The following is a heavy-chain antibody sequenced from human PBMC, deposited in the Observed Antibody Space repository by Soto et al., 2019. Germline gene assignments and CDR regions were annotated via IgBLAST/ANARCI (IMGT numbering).Heavy chain of an antibody. V-gene: IGHV1-8*01. CDR3: ARASGYYDFWNGYYTIVEGWFDP. Sequence: QVPLVQSGAEVKKPGASVKVSCKASGYTFTSYDINWVRQATGQGLEWMGWMNPNSGNTGYAQKFQGRVTMTRNTSISTAYMELSSLRYEDTAVYYCARASGYYDFWNGYYTIVEGWFDPWGQGTLVTVSS. CDR2: MNPNSGNT. J-gene: IGHJ5*02. D-gene: IGHD3-3*01. CDR1: GYTFTSYD.